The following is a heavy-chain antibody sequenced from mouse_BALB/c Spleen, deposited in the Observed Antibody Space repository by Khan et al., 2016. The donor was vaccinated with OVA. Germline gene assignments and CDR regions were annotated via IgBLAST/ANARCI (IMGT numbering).Heavy chain of an antibody. D-gene: IGHD2-1*01. V-gene: IGHV1-5*01. CDR3: ARNGFGNYEIWDY. CDR2: IYPGNSDT. Sequence: EVQLQESGTVLARPGASVKMSCKASGYTFTNYWMHWVKQRPGQGLEWIATIYPGNSDTNYNQKFTGKAKLTAVTATSTAYMELSSLTNEDSAVYYGARNGFGNYEIWDYWGQGTTLTVSS. J-gene: IGHJ2*01. CDR1: GYTFTNYW.